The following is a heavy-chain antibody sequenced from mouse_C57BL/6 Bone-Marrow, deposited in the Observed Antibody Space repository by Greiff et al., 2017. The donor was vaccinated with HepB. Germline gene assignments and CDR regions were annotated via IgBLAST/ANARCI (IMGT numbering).Heavy chain of an antibody. CDR1: GFSINSDCY. CDR3: TRDMIYDGYYGYFDV. CDR2: TFYSGIT. V-gene: IGHV3-3*01. D-gene: IGHD2-3*01. Sequence: EVKLEESGPSLVRPSQTLSLTCTVTGFSINSDCYWIWIRQFPGNKLEYIGYTFYSGITYYNPSLASRTYITRDTSKNQFSLKLSSVTTEDTATYYWTRDMIYDGYYGYFDVWGTGTTVTVSS. J-gene: IGHJ1*03.